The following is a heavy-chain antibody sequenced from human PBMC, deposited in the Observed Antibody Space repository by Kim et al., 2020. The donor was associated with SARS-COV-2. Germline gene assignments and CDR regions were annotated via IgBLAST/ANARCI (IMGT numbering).Heavy chain of an antibody. CDR2: ISSSSSYI. V-gene: IGHV3-21*01. D-gene: IGHD4-17*01. CDR1: GFTFSSYS. CDR3: ARGWGDYGDSPFDY. J-gene: IGHJ4*02. Sequence: GGSLRLSCAASGFTFSSYSMNWVRQAPGKGLEWVSSISSSSSYIYYADSVKGRFTISRDNAKNSLYLQMNSLRAEDTAVYYCARGWGDYGDSPFDYWGQGTLVTVSS.